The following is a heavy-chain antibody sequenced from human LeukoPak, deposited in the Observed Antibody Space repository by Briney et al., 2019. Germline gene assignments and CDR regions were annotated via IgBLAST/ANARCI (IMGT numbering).Heavy chain of an antibody. CDR2: IKQDGSEK. D-gene: IGHD3-3*01. CDR3: ARETRVYDFWSGYFWFDP. Sequence: GGSLRLSCAASGFTFSSYSMTWVRQAPGKGLEWVANIKQDGSEKYYVDSVKGRFTISRDNAKNSLYLQMNSLRAEDTAVYYCARETRVYDFWSGYFWFDPWGQGTLVTVSS. CDR1: GFTFSSYS. V-gene: IGHV3-7*01. J-gene: IGHJ5*02.